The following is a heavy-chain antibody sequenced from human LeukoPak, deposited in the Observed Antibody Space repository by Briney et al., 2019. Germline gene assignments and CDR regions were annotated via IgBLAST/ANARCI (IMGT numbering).Heavy chain of an antibody. CDR1: GGSIANYY. CDR3: GRGGIGDTAMVTLNY. J-gene: IGHJ4*02. Sequence: PSETLSLTCTVSGGSIANYYWNWIRQPPGKGLEWIGYMYYSGRTDYNPSLRNRVTISVDMSKNQFSLRLSSVTAADTAVYYCGRGGIGDTAMVTLNYWGQGTLVTVSS. D-gene: IGHD5-18*01. CDR2: MYYSGRT. V-gene: IGHV4-59*01.